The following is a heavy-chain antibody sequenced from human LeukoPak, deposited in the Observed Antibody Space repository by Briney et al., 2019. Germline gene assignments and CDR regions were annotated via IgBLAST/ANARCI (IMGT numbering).Heavy chain of an antibody. Sequence: GGSLRLSCAASGFTFSSYSMNWVRQAPGKGLVWVSRIRSDGSGTTFAGSVQGRFTISRDNARNTVYLQMNSLRAEDTAVYYCTRALTPGDAFDFWGQGTMVTVSS. CDR1: GFTFSSYS. CDR3: TRALTPGDAFDF. J-gene: IGHJ3*01. V-gene: IGHV3-74*01. CDR2: IRSDGSGT. D-gene: IGHD1-14*01.